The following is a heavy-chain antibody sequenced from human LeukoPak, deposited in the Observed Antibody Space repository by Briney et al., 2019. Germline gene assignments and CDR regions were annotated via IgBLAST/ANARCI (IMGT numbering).Heavy chain of an antibody. CDR3: ARGSSYGSGIYYYYYYMDV. J-gene: IGHJ6*03. CDR2: IIPIFGTA. CDR1: GGTFSSYA. V-gene: IGHV1-69*13. D-gene: IGHD3-10*01. Sequence: SVKVSCKASGGTFSSYAISWVRQAPGQGLEWMGGIIPIFGTANYAQKFQGRVTITADESTSTAYMELSSLRSEDTAEYYCARGSSYGSGIYYYYYYMDVWGKGTTVTVSS.